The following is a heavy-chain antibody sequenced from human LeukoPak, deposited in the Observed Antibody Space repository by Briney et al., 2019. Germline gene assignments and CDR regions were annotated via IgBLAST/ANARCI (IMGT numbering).Heavy chain of an antibody. Sequence: GGSLRLSCAASGFTFSDAWVSWVRQAPGKGREWVGRIKNKTHGCTTQYAGPVKSRFNISRDDSKTTVYLQMNSLKSEDAAMYYCTTERPYFDNWGQGTLVTVSS. CDR2: IKNKTHGCTT. V-gene: IGHV3-15*01. J-gene: IGHJ4*02. CDR1: GFTFSDAW. CDR3: TTERPYFDN.